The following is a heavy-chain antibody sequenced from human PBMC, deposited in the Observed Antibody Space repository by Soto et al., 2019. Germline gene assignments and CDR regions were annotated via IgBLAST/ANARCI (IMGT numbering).Heavy chain of an antibody. CDR2: ISSSSSTI. CDR1: GFTFSSYS. D-gene: IGHD3-22*01. Sequence: PVGSLRLSCAASGFTFSSYSMNWVRQAPGKGLEWVSYISSSSSTIYYADSVKGRFTISRDNAKNSLYLQMNSLRDEDTAVYYCARAAYYYDSSGPMDFDYWGQGTLVTVSS. V-gene: IGHV3-48*02. J-gene: IGHJ4*02. CDR3: ARAAYYYDSSGPMDFDY.